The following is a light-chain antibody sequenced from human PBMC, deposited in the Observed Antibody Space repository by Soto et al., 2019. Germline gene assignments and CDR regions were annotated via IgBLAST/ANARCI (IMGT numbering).Light chain of an antibody. V-gene: IGKV3-15*01. CDR1: HRISSK. J-gene: IGKJ1*01. CDR2: GAS. Sequence: SPATVSLSKGERATLSCRASHRISSKIAWYQQKPGQAPRLLIYGASIRASGIPARFSGSGSGTEFILTISSLQSEDFAFYYCQQDNNLPRTFGRGTKVDI. CDR3: QQDNNLPRT.